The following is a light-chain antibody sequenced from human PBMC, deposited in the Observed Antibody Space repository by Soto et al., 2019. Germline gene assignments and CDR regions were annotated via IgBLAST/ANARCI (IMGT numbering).Light chain of an antibody. J-gene: IGLJ3*02. V-gene: IGLV2-11*01. CDR2: DVS. CDR3: CSYAGNSLWV. CDR1: SSDVGGYNY. Sequence: QSALTQPRSVSGSPGQSVTISCTGTSSDVGGYNYVSWYQQLPGKAPKLVIYDVSKWPSGVPDRFSGSKSGNTASLTISGLQAEDEADYCCSYAGNSLWVFGGGTKVTVL.